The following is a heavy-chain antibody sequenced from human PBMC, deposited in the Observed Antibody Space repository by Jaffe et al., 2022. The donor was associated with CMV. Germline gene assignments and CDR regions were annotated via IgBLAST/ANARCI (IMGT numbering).Heavy chain of an antibody. CDR2: ISSSSSTI. CDR3: ARDLDSSGYYPYFDY. Sequence: EVQLVESGGGLVQPGGSLRLSCAASGFTFSSYSMNWVRQAPGKGLEWVSYISSSSSTIYYADSVKGRFTISRDNAKNSLYLQMNSLRDEDTAVYYCARDLDSSGYYPYFDYWGQGTLVTVSS. CDR1: GFTFSSYS. J-gene: IGHJ4*02. V-gene: IGHV3-48*02. D-gene: IGHD3-22*01.